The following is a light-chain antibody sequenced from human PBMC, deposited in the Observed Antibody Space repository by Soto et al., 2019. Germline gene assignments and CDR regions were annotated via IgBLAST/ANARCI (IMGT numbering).Light chain of an antibody. CDR1: STDVGSYNR. V-gene: IGLV2-18*02. J-gene: IGLJ2*01. Sequence: QSALTQPPSVSGSPGQSVTISCTGTSTDVGSYNRVSWYQQSPGTAPKLMIYEVSYRPSGVPDRFSGSKSGNTASLTISGLHAEDEADYYCSSYTSSNSVVFGGGTKLTVL. CDR2: EVS. CDR3: SSYTSSNSVV.